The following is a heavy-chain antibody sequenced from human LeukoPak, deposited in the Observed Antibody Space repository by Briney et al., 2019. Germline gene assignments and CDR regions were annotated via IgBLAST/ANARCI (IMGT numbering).Heavy chain of an antibody. CDR2: IRSKVYDMTT. V-gene: IGHV3-49*04. J-gene: IGHJ6*02. D-gene: IGHD4-17*01. CDR3: TRALRLRVGYYYYGMDV. CDR1: GFTFGDYA. Sequence: GGSLRLSCTTSGFTFGDYAMSWVRQAPGKGLEWVGFIRSKVYDMTTEYAASVKGRFTISRDDGKRLAYLQMNSLKTEDTAVYYCTRALRLRVGYYYYGMDVWGQGTTVTVSS.